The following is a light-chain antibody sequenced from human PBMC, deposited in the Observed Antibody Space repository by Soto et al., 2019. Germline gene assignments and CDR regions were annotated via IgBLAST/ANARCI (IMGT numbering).Light chain of an antibody. CDR2: DVS. J-gene: IGLJ1*01. V-gene: IGLV2-14*01. Sequence: ALAQPASVSGSPGQSITISCTGTSSDVGGYNYVSWYQQHPGKAPKLMIYDVSNRPSGVSNRFSGSKSGNTASLTISGLQAEDEADYYCSSYTSSSPYVFGTGTKVTVL. CDR1: SSDVGGYNY. CDR3: SSYTSSSPYV.